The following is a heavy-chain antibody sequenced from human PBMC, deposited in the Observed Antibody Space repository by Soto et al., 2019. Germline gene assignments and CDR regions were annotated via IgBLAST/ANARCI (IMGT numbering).Heavy chain of an antibody. CDR2: IHYSGST. Sequence: PSETLSLTCTVSGGSITSYYWCWVRQPPGQGLELIGFIHYSGSTKYNPSLKSRVTISVDPSQNKLSLKLSSVTAAATAVYYCARESAGSHKYYWFDPWGQVTLVTVSS. D-gene: IGHD2-2*01. V-gene: IGHV4-59*01. CDR3: ARESAGSHKYYWFDP. CDR1: GGSITSYY. J-gene: IGHJ5*02.